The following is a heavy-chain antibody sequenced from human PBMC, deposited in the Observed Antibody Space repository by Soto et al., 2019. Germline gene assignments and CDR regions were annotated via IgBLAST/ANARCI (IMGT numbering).Heavy chain of an antibody. CDR1: GFTVSNNY. CDR3: ARGEGSGSNALGH. J-gene: IGHJ4*02. CDR2: IQDGGSI. D-gene: IGHD3-16*01. V-gene: IGHV3-66*01. Sequence: EVLLEESGGGFVQPGGSLRLSCAASGFTVSNNYMTWVRKAPGKGLEWVAVIQDGGSISYADSVSDRFTISRDNSKNTVFLEMNNLRPEETAVYLCARGEGSGSNALGHWGQGTLVTVSS.